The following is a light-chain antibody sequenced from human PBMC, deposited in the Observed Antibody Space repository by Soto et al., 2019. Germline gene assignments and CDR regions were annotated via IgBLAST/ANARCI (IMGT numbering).Light chain of an antibody. CDR1: QSISSY. CDR2: AAS. V-gene: IGKV1-39*01. Sequence: DIQMTQSPSSLSASVGDRVTITCRASQSISSYLNWYQQKPGKAPKLLIYAASSLQSGVPSRFSGSGSGTDFTLTISSLQPEDFATYSRKTFGQGTKLEIK. J-gene: IGKJ2*01. CDR3: KT.